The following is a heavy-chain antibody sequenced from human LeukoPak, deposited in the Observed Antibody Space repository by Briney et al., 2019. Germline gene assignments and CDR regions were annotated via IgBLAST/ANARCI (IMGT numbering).Heavy chain of an antibody. J-gene: IGHJ6*03. CDR1: GGSISSGGYS. V-gene: IGHV4-30-4*07. D-gene: IGHD2-2*01. CDR2: IYYSGST. CDR3: ARKGRYCSSTSCSSHYYYYYMDV. Sequence: SETLSLTCAVSGGSISSGGYSWSWIRQPPGKGLEWIGYIYYSGSTYYNPSLKSRVTISVDTSKNQFSLKLSSVTAADTAVYYCARKGRYCSSTSCSSHYYYYYMDVWGKGTTVTVSS.